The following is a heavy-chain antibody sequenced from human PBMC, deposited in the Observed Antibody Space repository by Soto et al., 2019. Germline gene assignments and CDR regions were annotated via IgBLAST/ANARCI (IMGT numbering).Heavy chain of an antibody. J-gene: IGHJ4*02. Sequence: ASVKVSCKASGYTFTGYYMHWVRQAPGQGLEWMGWINPNSGGTNYAQKFQGRVTMTRDTSISTAYMELSRLRSDDTAVYYCATVQTRRHYDTSAYSIPIDYWGQGTLVTVSS. CDR2: INPNSGGT. CDR1: GYTFTGYY. CDR3: ATVQTRRHYDTSAYSIPIDY. V-gene: IGHV1-2*02. D-gene: IGHD3-22*01.